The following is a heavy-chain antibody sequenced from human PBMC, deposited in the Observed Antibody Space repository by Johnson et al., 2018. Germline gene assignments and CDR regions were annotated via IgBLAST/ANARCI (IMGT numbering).Heavy chain of an antibody. D-gene: IGHD1-26*01. J-gene: IGHJ3*02. CDR2: IHSDGSST. Sequence: VQLQESGGGLVQPGGSLRLSCAASGVTFSSFWMHWVRQAPGKGLVWVSRIHSDGSSTTYADSVKGRFTISRDNAKHTLYLQMNSLRAEDTAVHYCARTPSGYSRCGIWGQGTMVTVSS. CDR3: ARTPSGYSRCGI. V-gene: IGHV3-74*01. CDR1: GVTFSSFW.